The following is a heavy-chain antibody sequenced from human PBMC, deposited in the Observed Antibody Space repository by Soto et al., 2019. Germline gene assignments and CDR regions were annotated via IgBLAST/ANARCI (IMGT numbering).Heavy chain of an antibody. CDR3: AREGSGTRTYYFDF. CDR2: TKYRSKWYT. J-gene: IGHJ4*02. CDR1: GDSVSSNIAA. V-gene: IGHV6-1*01. Sequence: SETLSLTCDVSGDSVSSNIAAWNWLRQSPARGLEWLGRTKYRSKWYTDYATSVKSRITINPDTSKNQVSLQLNSVTPEDTAVYYCAREGSGTRTYYFDFGAQGILVTVPQ. D-gene: IGHD2-15*01.